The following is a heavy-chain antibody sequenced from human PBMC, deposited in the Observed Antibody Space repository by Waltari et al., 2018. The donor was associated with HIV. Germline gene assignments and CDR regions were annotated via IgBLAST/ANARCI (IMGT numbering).Heavy chain of an antibody. CDR3: ARYGSGHRHFGY. CDR2: IDSRGSA. CDR1: GGSMPNYY. V-gene: IGHV4-59*01. D-gene: IGHD3-10*01. Sequence: QVQLQESGPRLLKPSETLSLTCSVSGGSMPNYYWAWLRQPPGKGLEWIGYIDSRGSASYSPSLQSRLTMSVDVYRNQFSLELSSVTAADTAVYYCARYGSGHRHFGYWGQGTLV. J-gene: IGHJ4*02.